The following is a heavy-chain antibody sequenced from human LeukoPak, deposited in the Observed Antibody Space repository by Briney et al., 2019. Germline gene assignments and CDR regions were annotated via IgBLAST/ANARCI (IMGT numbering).Heavy chain of an antibody. D-gene: IGHD1-26*01. V-gene: IGHV1-2*02. Sequence: ASVKVSCKASGYTFTSYGISWVRQAPGQGLEWMGWINPNSGGTNYAQKFQGRVTMTRDTSISTAYMELSRLRSDDTAVYYCARGNYLVGATSLRFDPWGQGTLVTVSS. CDR1: GYTFTSYG. CDR2: INPNSGGT. J-gene: IGHJ5*02. CDR3: ARGNYLVGATSLRFDP.